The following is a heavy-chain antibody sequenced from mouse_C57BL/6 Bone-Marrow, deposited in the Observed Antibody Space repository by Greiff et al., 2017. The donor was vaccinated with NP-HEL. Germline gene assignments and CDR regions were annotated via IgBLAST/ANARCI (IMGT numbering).Heavy chain of an antibody. CDR2: IYPRSGNT. J-gene: IGHJ2*01. CDR3: ARPEGKKDY. CDR1: GYTFTSYG. V-gene: IGHV1-81*01. Sequence: VQGVESGAELARPGASVKLSCKASGYTFTSYGISWVKQRTGQGLEWIGEIYPRSGNTYYNEKFKGKATLTADKSSSTAYMELRSLTSEDSAVYFCARPEGKKDYWGQGTTLTVSS.